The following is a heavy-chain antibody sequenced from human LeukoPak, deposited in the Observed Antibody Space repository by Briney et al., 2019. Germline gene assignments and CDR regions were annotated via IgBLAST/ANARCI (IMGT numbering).Heavy chain of an antibody. D-gene: IGHD2-15*01. V-gene: IGHV3-33*06. CDR1: GFTFSSYG. CDR3: AKTCSGVSCYSGEFDY. Sequence: GGSLRLSCAASGFTFSSYGMHWVRQAPGKGLEWVAVIWYDGSNKYYADSVKGRFTISRDNSKNTLYLQMNSLRAEDTAVYYCAKTCSGVSCYSGEFDYWGQGTLVTVSS. J-gene: IGHJ4*02. CDR2: IWYDGSNK.